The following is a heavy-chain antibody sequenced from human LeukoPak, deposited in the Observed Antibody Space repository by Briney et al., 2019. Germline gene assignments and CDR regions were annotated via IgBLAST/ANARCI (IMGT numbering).Heavy chain of an antibody. CDR1: GFTFSSYS. D-gene: IGHD1-26*01. V-gene: IGHV3-48*01. CDR3: AREGSVDSGSYSAFDI. CDR2: ISSSSSTI. Sequence: PGGSLRLSCAASGFTFSSYSMNWVRQAPGKGLEWVSYISSSSSTIYYADSVKGRFTISRDNAKNSLYLQMYSLRAEDTAVYYCAREGSVDSGSYSAFDIWGRGTMVTVSS. J-gene: IGHJ3*02.